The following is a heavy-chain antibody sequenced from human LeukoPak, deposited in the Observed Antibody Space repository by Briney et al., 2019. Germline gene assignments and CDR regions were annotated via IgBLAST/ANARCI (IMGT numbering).Heavy chain of an antibody. CDR3: AREEYYDTSASTNFDY. Sequence: ASVKVSCKASGGTFSSYAISWVRQAPGQGLEWMGWINTNTGKPTYAQGFTGRFVFSLDTSVSTAYLQISGLKAQDTAFYYCAREEYYDTSASTNFDYWGQGTLVTVSS. D-gene: IGHD3-22*01. CDR2: INTNTGKP. CDR1: GGTFSSYA. J-gene: IGHJ4*02. V-gene: IGHV7-4-1*02.